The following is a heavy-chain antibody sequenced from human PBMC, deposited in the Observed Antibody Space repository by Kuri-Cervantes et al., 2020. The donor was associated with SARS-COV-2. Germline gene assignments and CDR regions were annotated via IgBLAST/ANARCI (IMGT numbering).Heavy chain of an antibody. J-gene: IGHJ4*02. CDR1: GFTFSSYG. D-gene: IGHD2-8*01. CDR2: IWYDGSNK. Sequence: GESLKISCAASGFTFSSYGMHWVRQAPGKGLEWVAVIWYDGSNKYYADSVKGRFTISRDKSQNTLYLQMNSLKSEDTAFYYCARDRLGVHDSWGQGTLVTVSS. CDR3: ARDRLGVHDS. V-gene: IGHV3-33*01.